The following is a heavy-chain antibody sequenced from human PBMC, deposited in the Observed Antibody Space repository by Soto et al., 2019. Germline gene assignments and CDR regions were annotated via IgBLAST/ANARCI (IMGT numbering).Heavy chain of an antibody. J-gene: IGHJ4*02. CDR2: ISYDGSNK. V-gene: IGHV3-30-3*01. CDR1: GFTFSSYA. Sequence: PGGSLRLSCAASGFTFSSYAMHWVRQAPGKGLEWVAVISYDGSNKYYADSVKGRFTISRDNSKNTLYLQMSSLRAEDTAVYYCARVHVRRIKRWLQLSSAPEWGQGTLVTVSS. D-gene: IGHD5-12*01. CDR3: ARVHVRRIKRWLQLSSAPE.